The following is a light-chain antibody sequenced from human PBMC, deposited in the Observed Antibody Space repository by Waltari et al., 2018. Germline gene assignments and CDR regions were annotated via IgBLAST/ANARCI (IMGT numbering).Light chain of an antibody. CDR2: DVT. J-gene: IGLJ1*01. CDR3: SSYTTSWTYV. CDR1: SSDIASYNY. V-gene: IGLV2-14*03. Sequence: QSALTQPASVSGSPGQSITISCTGTSSDIASYNYVSGYQQYPGEAPKRIIYDVTSRPSGVSSRFSGSKSGHTAFLTISGLQAEDEADFFCSSYTTSWTYVFGTGTTVNVL.